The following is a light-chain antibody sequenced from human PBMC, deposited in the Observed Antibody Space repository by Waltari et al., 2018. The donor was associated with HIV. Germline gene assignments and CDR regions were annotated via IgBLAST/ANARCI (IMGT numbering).Light chain of an antibody. V-gene: IGKV2-28*01. CDR2: LGS. CDR3: MQALRSWT. CDR1: QSLLHSNGYNY. J-gene: IGKJ1*01. Sequence: DIVMTQSPLSLPVTPGESASISCRSSQSLLHSNGYNYLDWYLQKPGQSPQLLIYLGSNRASGVPDRFSGSGSGTDFTLKISRVEAEDVGVYYCMQALRSWTFGQGTKVEIK.